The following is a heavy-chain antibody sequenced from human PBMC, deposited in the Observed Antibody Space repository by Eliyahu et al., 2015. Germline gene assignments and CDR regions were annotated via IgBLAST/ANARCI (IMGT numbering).Heavy chain of an antibody. D-gene: IGHD6-6*01. V-gene: IGHV1-2*02. CDR2: INPNSGGT. CDR3: ARWEQVVDAFDI. J-gene: IGHJ3*02. CDR1: GYTFIGYY. Sequence: QVQLVQSGTEVKKPGASVKVSCKASGYTFIGYYMHWVRQAPGQGLEWMGWINPNSGGTSYAQKFQGRVTMTRDTSISTAYMELSSLRSDDTAVYYCARWEQVVDAFDIWGQGTLVTVSS.